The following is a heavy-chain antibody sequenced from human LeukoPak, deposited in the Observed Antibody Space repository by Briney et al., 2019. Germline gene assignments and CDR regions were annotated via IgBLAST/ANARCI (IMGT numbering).Heavy chain of an antibody. J-gene: IGHJ4*02. CDR3: ARDLGAALDY. Sequence: PRGSLRLSCAASGFTVSRNYMSWVCQAPGKGLEWVSVIYSGGSTYYADSVKGRFTIYRDNSKNTLYLQMNGVRAEDTALYYCARDLGAALDYWGQGTLVTVSS. V-gene: IGHV3-53*01. CDR2: IYSGGST. D-gene: IGHD6-13*01. CDR1: GFTVSRNY.